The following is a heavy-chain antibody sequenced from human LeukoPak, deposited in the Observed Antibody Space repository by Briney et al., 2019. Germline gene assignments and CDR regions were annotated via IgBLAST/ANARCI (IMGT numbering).Heavy chain of an antibody. CDR2: ISSSSSYT. J-gene: IGHJ6*02. CDR3: AREARFGYYGSECPWGGMDV. Sequence: GGSLRLSCAASGFTFRNYYMSWIRQAPGKGLEWVSYISSSSSYTNYADSVKGRFTISRDNAKNSLYLQMNSLRAEDTAVYYCAREARFGYYGSECPWGGMDVWGQGTTVTVSS. D-gene: IGHD3-10*01. CDR1: GFTFRNYY. V-gene: IGHV3-11*05.